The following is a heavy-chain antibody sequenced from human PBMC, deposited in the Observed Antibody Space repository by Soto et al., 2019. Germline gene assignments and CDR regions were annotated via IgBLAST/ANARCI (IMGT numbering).Heavy chain of an antibody. Sequence: QITLKESGPTLVKPTQTLTLTCTFSGFSLSTSGVGVGWIRQPPGKALEWLALIYWDDDKRYSPSLKSRTTITKDTSKNQVVLTMTNMDPVDTATYYCAHSLYDYVWGTNWFDPWGQGTLVTVSS. J-gene: IGHJ5*02. CDR3: AHSLYDYVWGTNWFDP. CDR1: GFSLSTSGVG. CDR2: IYWDDDK. V-gene: IGHV2-5*02. D-gene: IGHD3-16*01.